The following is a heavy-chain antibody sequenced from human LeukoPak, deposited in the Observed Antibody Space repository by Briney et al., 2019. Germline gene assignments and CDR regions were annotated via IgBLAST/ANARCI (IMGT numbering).Heavy chain of an antibody. V-gene: IGHV1-46*01. CDR1: GDTFTRYY. CDR2: INPSGGST. CDR3: GRNRNYDSSGRFDY. Sequence: ASVKVSCKASGDTFTRYYMHWVRQAPGQGLEWMGIINPSGGSTNYAQKFQGRVTITRDTSTSTTYMELSSLRSDVTAVYYCGRNRNYDSSGRFDYWGRGTLVTVSS. J-gene: IGHJ4*02. D-gene: IGHD3-22*01.